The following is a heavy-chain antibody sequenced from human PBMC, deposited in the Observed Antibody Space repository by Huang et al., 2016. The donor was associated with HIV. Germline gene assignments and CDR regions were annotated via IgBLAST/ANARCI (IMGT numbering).Heavy chain of an antibody. CDR1: GYRFRSNW. J-gene: IGHJ6*02. V-gene: IGHV5-51*01. CDR3: ARLIGSPSFYYGLDV. D-gene: IGHD3-10*01. CDR2: IYPGDSAT. Sequence: EVQLVQSGAEVKKPGESLKISCKGSGYRFRSNWIGWVRQMPGKGLEGRGIIYPGDSATRYSPSFQGQVTISADKSINTAYLQWSSLKASDTAMYYCARLIGSPSFYYGLDVWGQGTTVTVSS.